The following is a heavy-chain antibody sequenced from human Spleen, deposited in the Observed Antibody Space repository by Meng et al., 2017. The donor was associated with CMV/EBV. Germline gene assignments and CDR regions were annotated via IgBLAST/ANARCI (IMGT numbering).Heavy chain of an antibody. CDR1: GYTFSSYG. D-gene: IGHD1-26*01. Sequence: ASVKVSCKASGYTFSSYGISWVRQAPGQGLEWMGWISAYNGNTNYAQKFQGRVTMTTDTSTRTAYMEVRSLRSDDTAVYYCARDMNGGSYGYWGQGTTVTVSS. V-gene: IGHV1-18*01. J-gene: IGHJ6*02. CDR2: ISAYNGNT. CDR3: ARDMNGGSYGY.